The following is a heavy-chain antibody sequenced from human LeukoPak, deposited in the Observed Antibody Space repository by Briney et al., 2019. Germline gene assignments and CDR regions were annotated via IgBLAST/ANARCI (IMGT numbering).Heavy chain of an antibody. Sequence: GVSVKVSCKASGYTFTGYYIHWVRQAPGQGLEWMGRLDPNSGATNSAQKFQARVTMTRDTSITTAYMELSRLRYDDTAVYYCARDQARTTTWYLYMNYWGQGTLVTVSS. V-gene: IGHV1-2*06. CDR1: GYTFTGYY. D-gene: IGHD3/OR15-3a*01. J-gene: IGHJ4*02. CDR3: ARDQARTTTWYLYMNY. CDR2: LDPNSGAT.